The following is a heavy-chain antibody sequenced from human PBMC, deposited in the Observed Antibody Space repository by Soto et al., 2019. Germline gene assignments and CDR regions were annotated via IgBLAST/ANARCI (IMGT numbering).Heavy chain of an antibody. V-gene: IGHV4-31*03. J-gene: IGHJ6*02. D-gene: IGHD1-7*01. CDR1: GGSISSGGYY. CDR2: IYYSGST. CDR3: ASSWGLELHGAREGYYGMDV. Sequence: PSETLSLTCTVSGGSISSGGYYWSWIRQHPGKGLEWIGYIYYSGSTYYNPSLKSRVTISVDTSKNQFSLKLSSVTAADTAVYYCASSWGLELHGAREGYYGMDVWGQGTTVTVSS.